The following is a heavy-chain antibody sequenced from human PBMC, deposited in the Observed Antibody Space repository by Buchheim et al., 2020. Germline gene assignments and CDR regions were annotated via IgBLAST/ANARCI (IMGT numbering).Heavy chain of an antibody. CDR3: AKGYTYYYGSGSYPYFDY. CDR2: ISGSGGST. J-gene: IGHJ4*02. D-gene: IGHD3-10*01. Sequence: EVQLLESGGGLVQPGGSLRLSCAASGFTFSSYAMSWVRQAPGKGLEWVSAISGSGGSTYYADSVKGRFTISRDNSKNTLYLRMNSLRAEDTAVYYCAKGYTYYYGSGSYPYFDYWGQGTL. CDR1: GFTFSSYA. V-gene: IGHV3-23*01.